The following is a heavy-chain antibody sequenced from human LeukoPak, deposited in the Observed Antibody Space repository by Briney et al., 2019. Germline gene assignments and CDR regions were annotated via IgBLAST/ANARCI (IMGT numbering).Heavy chain of an antibody. CDR3: AKTHYDLLDV. CDR1: GFSFSTSP. D-gene: IGHD5-12*01. Sequence: GGSLRLSCAASGFSFSTSPMSWVRQPPGKGLEWVSAMNNGPGATFYRDSVRGRFTISRDDSKSTLYLQMSSLRAEDTGTYYCAKTHYDLLDVWGQGATVTVSS. J-gene: IGHJ6*02. V-gene: IGHV3-23*01. CDR2: MNNGPGAT.